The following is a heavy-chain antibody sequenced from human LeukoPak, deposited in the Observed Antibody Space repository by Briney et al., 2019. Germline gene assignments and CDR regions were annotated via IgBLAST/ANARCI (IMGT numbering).Heavy chain of an antibody. CDR1: GFTFSSYA. Sequence: PGGSLRLSCAASGFTFSSYAMSWVRQAPGKGLEWVSAISGSGGSTYYADSVKGRFTISRDNSKNTLYLQMNSLRAEDTAVYYCAEDEFFIVVVPAAPGYWGQGTLVTVSS. J-gene: IGHJ4*02. CDR3: AEDEFFIVVVPAAPGY. D-gene: IGHD2-2*01. V-gene: IGHV3-23*01. CDR2: ISGSGGST.